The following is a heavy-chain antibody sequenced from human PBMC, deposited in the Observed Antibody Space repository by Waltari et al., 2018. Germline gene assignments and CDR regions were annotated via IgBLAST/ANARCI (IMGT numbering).Heavy chain of an antibody. J-gene: IGHJ6*02. V-gene: IGHV4-61*02. D-gene: IGHD3-9*01. Sequence: QVQLQESGPGLVRPSQTLSLTCTVSGGSISSGSVYCTWIRQPAGKGLEWVGHIFTSVGTKYNPSRKSGVSVSLDTSGNQFSLRLSSVTAADTAVDYCARDEARYYDIMTGGGYYGLDVWGQGTTVTVSS. CDR3: ARDEARYYDIMTGGGYYGLDV. CDR2: IFTSVGT. CDR1: GGSISSGSVY.